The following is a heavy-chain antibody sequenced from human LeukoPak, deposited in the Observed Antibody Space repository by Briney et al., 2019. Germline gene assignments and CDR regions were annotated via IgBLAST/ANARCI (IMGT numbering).Heavy chain of an antibody. D-gene: IGHD2-15*01. CDR1: GYTFTGYY. V-gene: IGHV1-2*02. J-gene: IGHJ4*02. Sequence: HVASVKVSCKASGYTFTGYYMHWVRQAPGQGLEWMGWINPNSGGTNYAQKFQGRVTMTRDTSISTAYMELSRLGSDDTAVYYCARDPGYCSGGSCYGFDYWGQGTLVTVSS. CDR3: ARDPGYCSGGSCYGFDY. CDR2: INPNSGGT.